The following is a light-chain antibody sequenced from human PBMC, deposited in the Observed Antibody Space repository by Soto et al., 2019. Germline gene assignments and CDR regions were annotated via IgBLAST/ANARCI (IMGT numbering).Light chain of an antibody. CDR2: AAS. V-gene: IGKV1-27*01. CDR3: QMHNSAPPVT. J-gene: IGKJ3*01. CDR1: QGISNH. Sequence: DIPMTQSPSSLSASVGDRVTITCRASQGISNHLAWYQQKPGKVPKVLIYAASTLQSGVPSRFSGRGSRTEFTLTISSQQPEDVATYYCQMHNSAPPVTFGPGTKGDIK.